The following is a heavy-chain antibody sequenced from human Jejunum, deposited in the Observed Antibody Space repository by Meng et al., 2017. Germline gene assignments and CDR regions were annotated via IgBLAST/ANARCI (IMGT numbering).Heavy chain of an antibody. Sequence: GGSLRLSCAASGFTFSSYEMNWVRQAPGKGLEWVSYISNGGSKIYYTDSVKGRFTISRDDAKNSLYLQMNSQRAEDTAVYYCARDGHHYYGLDVWGQGTTVTVSS. V-gene: IGHV3-48*03. J-gene: IGHJ6*02. CDR1: GFTFSSYE. CDR2: ISNGGSKI. CDR3: ARDGHHYYGLDV.